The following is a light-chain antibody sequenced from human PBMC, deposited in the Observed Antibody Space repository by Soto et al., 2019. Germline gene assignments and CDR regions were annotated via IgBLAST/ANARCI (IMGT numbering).Light chain of an antibody. V-gene: IGKV3-20*01. Sequence: DNVLTQSTDTLSVSPGERATLSCRASQSVSSSYLAWYQQKPGQAPRLLIYGASSRATGIPDKFSGSGSGTDFNLTIDGLETEDFAVYYCQQYGSSPWTFGQGTKVDIK. CDR1: QSVSSSY. J-gene: IGKJ1*01. CDR3: QQYGSSPWT. CDR2: GAS.